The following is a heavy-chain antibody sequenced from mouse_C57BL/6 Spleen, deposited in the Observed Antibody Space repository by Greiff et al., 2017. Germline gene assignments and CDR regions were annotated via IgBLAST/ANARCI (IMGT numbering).Heavy chain of an antibody. D-gene: IGHD2-4*01. V-gene: IGHV5-6*01. CDR3: ARKSTMITYFDY. J-gene: IGHJ2*01. CDR2: ISSGGSYT. CDR1: GFTFSSYG. Sequence: EVMLVESGGDLVKPGGSLKLSCAASGFTFSSYGMSWVRQTPDKRLEWVATISSGGSYTYYPDSVKGRFTISRDNAKNTLYLQMSSLKSEDTAMYYCARKSTMITYFDYWGQGTTLTVSS.